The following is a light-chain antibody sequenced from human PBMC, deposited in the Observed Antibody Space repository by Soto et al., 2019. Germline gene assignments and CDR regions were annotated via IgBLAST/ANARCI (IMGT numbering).Light chain of an antibody. CDR3: QQRSNWPVT. CDR2: GAS. J-gene: IGKJ1*01. V-gene: IGKV3D-20*02. Sequence: EIVLTQSPGTLSFSPVERATLSCRASQSVSSSYLAWYQQKPGQAPRLLIYGASSRATGIPDRFSGSGSGTDFTLTISRLEPEDFAVYYCQQRSNWPVTCGQGTKVDIK. CDR1: QSVSSSY.